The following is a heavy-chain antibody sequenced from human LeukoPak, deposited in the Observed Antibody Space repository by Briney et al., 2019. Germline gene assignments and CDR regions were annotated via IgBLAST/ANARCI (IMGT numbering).Heavy chain of an antibody. D-gene: IGHD6-19*01. V-gene: IGHV4-39*01. J-gene: IGHJ4*02. CDR2: IYYSGST. CDR1: GGSISSSSYY. Sequence: SETLSPTCTVSGGSISSSSYYWGWIRQPPGKGLEWIGSIYYSGSTYYNPSLKSRVTISVDTSKNQFSLKLSSMTAADTAVYYCARGNPQWLAVDYWGQGTLVTVSS. CDR3: ARGNPQWLAVDY.